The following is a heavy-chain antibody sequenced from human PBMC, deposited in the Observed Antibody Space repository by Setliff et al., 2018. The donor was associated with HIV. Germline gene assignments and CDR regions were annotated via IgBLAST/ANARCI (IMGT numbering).Heavy chain of an antibody. CDR2: MNPNIGKT. D-gene: IGHD2-21*01. Sequence: ASVKVSCKASGYSFTNYYINWVRQATGQGLEWMGWMNPNIGKTAYAQKFQGRVTMTRNTSISTAYMELSSLRSDDTAMYYCATYAGNGGGKGYWGQGTLVTVSS. CDR1: GYSFTNYY. CDR3: ATYAGNGGGKGY. V-gene: IGHV1-8*02. J-gene: IGHJ4*02.